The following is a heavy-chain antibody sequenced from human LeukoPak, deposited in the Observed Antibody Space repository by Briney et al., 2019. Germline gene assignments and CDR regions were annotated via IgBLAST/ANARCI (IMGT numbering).Heavy chain of an antibody. Sequence: EPGGSLRLSCAASGFTFSSYGMHWVRQAPGKGLEWVAFIRYDGSNKYYADSVKGRFTISRDNSKNTLYLQMNSLRAEDTAVYYCATLIGYSSWDPRTTTFDYWGQGTLVTVSS. J-gene: IGHJ4*02. CDR3: ATLIGYSSWDPRTTTFDY. V-gene: IGHV3-30*02. CDR1: GFTFSSYG. CDR2: IRYDGSNK. D-gene: IGHD6-13*01.